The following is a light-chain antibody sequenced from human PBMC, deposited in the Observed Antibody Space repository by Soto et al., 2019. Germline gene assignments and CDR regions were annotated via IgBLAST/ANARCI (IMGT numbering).Light chain of an antibody. J-gene: IGKJ1*01. V-gene: IGKV1-5*03. CDR1: QTISSW. CDR2: KAS. Sequence: DIPMTQSPSTLSGSGGDRVTITCRASQTISSWLAWYQQKPGKAPKLLIYKASTLKSGVPSRFSGSGSGTEFTLTIIILQPDDFATYYFQHYNSYSESFGQGTKV. CDR3: QHYNSYSES.